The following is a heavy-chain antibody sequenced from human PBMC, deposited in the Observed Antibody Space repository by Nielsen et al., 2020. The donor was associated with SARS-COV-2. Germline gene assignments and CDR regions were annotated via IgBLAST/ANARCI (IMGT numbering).Heavy chain of an antibody. CDR2: IYYSGST. D-gene: IGHD6-19*01. CDR1: GGSISSGGYY. CDR3: ASASGKSYWFDP. J-gene: IGHJ5*02. V-gene: IGHV4-31*03. Sequence: LRLSCTVSGGSISSGGYYWSWIRQHPGKGLEWIGYIYYSGSTYYNPSLKSRVTISVDTSKNQFSLKLSSVTAADTAVYYCASASGKSYWFDPWGQGTLVTVSS.